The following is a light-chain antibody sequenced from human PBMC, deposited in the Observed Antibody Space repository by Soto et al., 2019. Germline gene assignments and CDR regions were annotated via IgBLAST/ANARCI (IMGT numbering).Light chain of an antibody. CDR3: AAWDDSPNGYV. CDR1: SSNIGSNT. J-gene: IGLJ1*01. V-gene: IGLV1-44*01. CDR2: TNN. Sequence: QSVLTQPPSASGTPGQRVTISCSGSSSNIGSNTVNWYQQLPGTAPKLLIYTNNQRPSGVPDRFSGSKSGTSASLAISWLQSEDEADYYCAAWDDSPNGYVFGTGTKVTVL.